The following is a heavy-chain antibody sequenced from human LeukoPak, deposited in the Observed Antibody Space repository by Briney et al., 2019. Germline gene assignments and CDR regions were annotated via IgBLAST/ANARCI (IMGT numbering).Heavy chain of an antibody. CDR3: AKASEWEPLSGAEDY. CDR1: GFTFSSYE. Sequence: SGGSLRLSCAASGFTFSSYEMNWVRQAPGKGLEWVAVISYDGSNKYYADSVKGRFTISRDNSKNTLYLQMNSLRAEDTAVYYCAKASEWEPLSGAEDYWGQGTLVTVSS. D-gene: IGHD1-26*01. V-gene: IGHV3-30*18. CDR2: ISYDGSNK. J-gene: IGHJ4*02.